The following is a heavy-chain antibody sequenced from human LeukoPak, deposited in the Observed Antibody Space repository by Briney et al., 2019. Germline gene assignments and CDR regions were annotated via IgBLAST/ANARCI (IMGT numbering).Heavy chain of an antibody. CDR2: INHSGST. J-gene: IGHJ5*02. CDR1: GGSFSGYY. CDR3: ARSRYYYGSGSYSGNNWFDP. V-gene: IGHV4-34*01. Sequence: SETLSLTCAVYGGSFSGYYWSWIRQPPGKGLEWIGEINHSGSTNYNPSLKSRVTISVDTSKNQFSLKLSSVTAADTAVYYCARSRYYYGSGSYSGNNWFDPWGQGTLATVSS. D-gene: IGHD3-10*01.